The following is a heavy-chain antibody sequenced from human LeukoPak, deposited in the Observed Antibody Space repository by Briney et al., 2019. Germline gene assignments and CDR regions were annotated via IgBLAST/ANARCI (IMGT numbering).Heavy chain of an antibody. D-gene: IGHD5-24*01. Sequence: RGSLRLSCAASGFIFSTHALSWVRQAPRKGREWVSGIVGDTTTYYADSVKGRFTVSRHTSKNTVFLRMNSLRAEDTAVYYCAKDLRQGDGFWETDYWGQGALVTVSS. CDR3: AKDLRQGDGFWETDY. V-gene: IGHV3-23*01. CDR2: IVGDTTT. CDR1: GFIFSTHA. J-gene: IGHJ4*02.